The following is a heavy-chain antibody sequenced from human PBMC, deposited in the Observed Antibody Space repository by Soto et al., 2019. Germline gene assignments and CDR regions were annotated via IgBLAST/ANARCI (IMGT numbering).Heavy chain of an antibody. CDR1: GFTFSSYS. Sequence: EVQLVESGGGLVKPGGSLRLSCAASGFTFSSYSMNWVRQAPGKGLEWVSSISSSSSYIYYADSVKGRFTISRDNAKNSLYLQMNSLRAEDTAVYYCARDTPKDYGDYLYFDLWGRGTLVTVSS. D-gene: IGHD4-17*01. J-gene: IGHJ2*01. V-gene: IGHV3-21*01. CDR3: ARDTPKDYGDYLYFDL. CDR2: ISSSSSYI.